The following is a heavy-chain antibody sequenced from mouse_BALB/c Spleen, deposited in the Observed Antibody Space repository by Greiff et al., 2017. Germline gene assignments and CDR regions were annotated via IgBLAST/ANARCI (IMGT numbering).Heavy chain of an antibody. D-gene: IGHD2-1*01. CDR1: GFNIKDYY. J-gene: IGHJ3*01. Sequence: VQLQQSGAELVRSGASVKLSCTASGFNIKDYYMHWVKQRPEQGLEWIGWIDPENGDTEYAPKFQGKATMTADTSSNTAYLQLSSLTSEDTAVYYCKANYGNFAYWGQGTLVTVSA. CDR3: KANYGNFAY. CDR2: IDPENGDT. V-gene: IGHV14-4*02.